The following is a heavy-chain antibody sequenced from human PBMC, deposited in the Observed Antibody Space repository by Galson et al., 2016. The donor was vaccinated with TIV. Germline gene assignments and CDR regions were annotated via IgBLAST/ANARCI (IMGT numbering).Heavy chain of an antibody. Sequence: TLSLTCTVSGGSISSNGIFWSWIRQHPGKGLEWIGYIYHSGGTHYNPSLKSRVAMSVDTPKNQFSLTLTSVTAADTAVYYCARDQDSGAYFDYWGQGTLVTVSS. CDR1: GGSISSNGIF. CDR3: ARDQDSGAYFDY. V-gene: IGHV4-31*03. D-gene: IGHD2-15*01. CDR2: IYHSGGT. J-gene: IGHJ4*02.